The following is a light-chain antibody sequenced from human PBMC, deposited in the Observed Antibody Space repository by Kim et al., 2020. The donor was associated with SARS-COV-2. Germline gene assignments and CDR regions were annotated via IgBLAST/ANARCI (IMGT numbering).Light chain of an antibody. V-gene: IGKV3-20*01. CDR3: QQYGSLIT. Sequence: EIVFTQSPGTLSLSPGERATLYCRASQSVINNYLAWYQEKPGQAPRLLIYGASSRATGIPDRFSGSGSGTDFTLTISRLEPEDCAVYFCQQYGSLITFGQGTRLEIK. J-gene: IGKJ5*01. CDR1: QSVINNY. CDR2: GAS.